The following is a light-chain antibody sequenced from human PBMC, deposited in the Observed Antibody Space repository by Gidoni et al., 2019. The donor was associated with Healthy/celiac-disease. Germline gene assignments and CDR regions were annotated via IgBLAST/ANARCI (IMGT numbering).Light chain of an antibody. V-gene: IGKV3-20*01. Sequence: EIVLTQSPGTLSWSPGERATLSCRASQSVSSSYLAWYQQQPGQAPRLLLYGASSRATVIPDRFSGCGSGTDFTLTICRLEPEDFAVYYCQQYGSSPPLTFXGXTKVEIK. CDR2: GAS. CDR3: QQYGSSPPLT. J-gene: IGKJ4*01. CDR1: QSVSSSY.